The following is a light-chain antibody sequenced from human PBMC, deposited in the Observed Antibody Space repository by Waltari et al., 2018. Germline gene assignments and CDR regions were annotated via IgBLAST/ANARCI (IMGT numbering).Light chain of an antibody. J-gene: IGKJ5*01. CDR1: HSFVSY. Sequence: VLTQSPATLSFSPGGITPLPYRDTHSFVSYLAWYQQKPGQAPRLLIYDAFNRATGTPARFSGSGSGTDFTLTISSLEPEDVAVYYCQQRYSWPAFTFGQGTRLEIK. V-gene: IGKV3-11*01. CDR3: QQRYSWPAFT. CDR2: DAF.